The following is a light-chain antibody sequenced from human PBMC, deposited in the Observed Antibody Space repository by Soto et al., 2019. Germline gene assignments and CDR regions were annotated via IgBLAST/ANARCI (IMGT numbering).Light chain of an antibody. J-gene: IGKJ1*01. CDR2: AAS. V-gene: IGKV3-20*01. Sequence: EIVLTQSPGTLSLSPGERATLSCRASQSISSNQLAWYQQKPGQSPRLLIYAASRRATGIPDRFSGRGSGTDFTLTINRLEPEDFAVYYCQQYGNSPRTFGQGTKVEIK. CDR3: QQYGNSPRT. CDR1: QSISSNQ.